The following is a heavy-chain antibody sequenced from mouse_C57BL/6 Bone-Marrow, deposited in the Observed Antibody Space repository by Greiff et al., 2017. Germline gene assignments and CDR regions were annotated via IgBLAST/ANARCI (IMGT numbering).Heavy chain of an antibody. D-gene: IGHD1-1*01. J-gene: IGHJ1*03. V-gene: IGHV1-7*01. Sequence: QVQLQQSGAELAKPGASVKLSCKASGYTFTSYWMHWVKQRPGQGLEWIGYINPSSGYTKYNQKFKDKAPLTADKSSSTAYMQLSSLTYEDSAVYYCARGFYYYGSSSYWYFDVWGTGTTVTVSS. CDR3: ARGFYYYGSSSYWYFDV. CDR2: INPSSGYT. CDR1: GYTFTSYW.